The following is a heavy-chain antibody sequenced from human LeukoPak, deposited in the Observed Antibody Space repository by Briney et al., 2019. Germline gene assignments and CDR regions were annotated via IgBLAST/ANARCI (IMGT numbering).Heavy chain of an antibody. CDR2: MNPNSGKT. V-gene: IGHV1-8*03. CDR3: ARGPPAAIWFDA. D-gene: IGHD2-2*01. Sequence: ASVKVSCKASGYTFTKNDINWVRQGHGQGLEWVGWMNPNSGKTGYAQKFQGRVTITRNTFISTAYMELTSLKPEDTAVYYCARGPPAAIWFDACGQGTLVIVSS. CDR1: GYTFTKND. J-gene: IGHJ5*01.